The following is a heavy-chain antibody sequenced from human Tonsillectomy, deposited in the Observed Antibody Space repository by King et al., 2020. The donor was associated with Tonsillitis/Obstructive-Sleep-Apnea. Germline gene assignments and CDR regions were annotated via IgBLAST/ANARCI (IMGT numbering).Heavy chain of an antibody. D-gene: IGHD2-2*01. J-gene: IGHJ4*02. V-gene: IGHV3-9*01. Sequence: VQLVESGGGLVQPGRSLRLSCAASGFTFDDYAMHWVRQAPGKGLEWVSGISWNSGSIGYADSVKGRFTTSRDNAKNSLFLQMNSLRVEDTALYYCAKDSTPSSRWGAFDYWGQGTLVTVSS. CDR2: ISWNSGSI. CDR1: GFTFDDYA. CDR3: AKDSTPSSRWGAFDY.